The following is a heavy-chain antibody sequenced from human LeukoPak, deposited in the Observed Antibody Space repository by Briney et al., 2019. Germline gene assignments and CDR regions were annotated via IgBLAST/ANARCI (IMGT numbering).Heavy chain of an antibody. CDR2: ISGRTGGT. D-gene: IGHD5-12*01. V-gene: IGHV3-23*01. Sequence: PGGSLRLSCAASGFTFNTNAMSWVRQAPAKGLEWGSAISGRTGGTYYADSVKGRFTISRDNSKSTLYLQMDSLRAEDTAVYYCAKCGNSGCHLIDYWGQGTLVTVSS. J-gene: IGHJ4*02. CDR3: AKCGNSGCHLIDY. CDR1: GFTFNTNA.